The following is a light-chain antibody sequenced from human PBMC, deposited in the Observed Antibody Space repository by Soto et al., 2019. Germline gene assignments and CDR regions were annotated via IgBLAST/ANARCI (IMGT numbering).Light chain of an antibody. Sequence: QSALTQPPSVSGAPGQRVTISCTGSSSNIGAGYDVHWYQQLPGTAPKLFIYGNSNRPSGVPDRFSGSKSGTSASLAITGLQAEDEADYYCQSYDSSLSGRVVFGGGTKVTVL. CDR1: SSNIGAGYD. J-gene: IGLJ2*01. CDR2: GNS. CDR3: QSYDSSLSGRVV. V-gene: IGLV1-40*01.